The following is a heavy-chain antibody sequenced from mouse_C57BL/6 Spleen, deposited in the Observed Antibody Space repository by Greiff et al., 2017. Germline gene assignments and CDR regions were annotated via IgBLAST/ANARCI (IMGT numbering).Heavy chain of an antibody. CDR3: ARSGSSGYVLFDY. CDR2: IYPGDGDT. V-gene: IGHV1-80*01. D-gene: IGHD3-2*02. Sequence: VQLQQSGAELVKPGASVKISCKASGYAFSSYWMNWVKQRPGKGLEWIGQIYPGDGDTNYNGKFKGKATLTADKSSSTAYMQLSSLTSEDSAVYFCARSGSSGYVLFDYWGQGTTLTVSS. J-gene: IGHJ2*01. CDR1: GYAFSSYW.